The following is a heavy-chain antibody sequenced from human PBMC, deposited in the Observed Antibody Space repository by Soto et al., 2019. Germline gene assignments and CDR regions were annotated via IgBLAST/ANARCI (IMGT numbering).Heavy chain of an antibody. D-gene: IGHD2-8*01. V-gene: IGHV3-23*01. Sequence: GGSLRLSCAASGFTCSTYAMSWVRQAPGKGLEWVSAISGSGGSTYYADSVKGRFTISRDNSKNTLYLQMNSLRAEDTAVYYCAKGSYCTKGICYNYWGQGTLVTVSS. CDR1: GFTCSTYA. CDR3: AKGSYCTKGICYNY. CDR2: ISGSGGST. J-gene: IGHJ4*02.